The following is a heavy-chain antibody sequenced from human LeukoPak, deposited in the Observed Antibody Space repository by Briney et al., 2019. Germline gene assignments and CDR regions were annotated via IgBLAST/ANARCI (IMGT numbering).Heavy chain of an antibody. D-gene: IGHD2-2*01. J-gene: IGHJ4*02. Sequence: ASVTVSCKASGYTFTSYGISWVRQAPGQGLEWMGWISVYNGNKNYAQKLQGRVAVTTDTSTSTAYMELRSLGSDDTAVYYCAKVPSLKSYASTHFGYWGQGTLVTVSS. CDR3: AKVPSLKSYASTHFGY. CDR1: GYTFTSYG. V-gene: IGHV1-18*04. CDR2: ISVYNGNK.